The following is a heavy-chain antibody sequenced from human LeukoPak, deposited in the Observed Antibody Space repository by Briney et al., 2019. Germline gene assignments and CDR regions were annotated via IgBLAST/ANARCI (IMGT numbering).Heavy chain of an antibody. CDR2: ISYYGSNK. V-gene: IGHV3-30-3*01. J-gene: IGHJ4*02. D-gene: IGHD6-19*01. CDR1: GFTFISYA. CDR3: ARGQSSGWAEGSYYFDY. Sequence: GGCLRLSCAASGFTFISYAMHWVRQAPGKGLEWVAVISYYGSNKYYADSVKGRFTISRDNSKNTLYLQMNSLRAEDTAVYYCARGQSSGWAEGSYYFDYWGQGTLVTVSS.